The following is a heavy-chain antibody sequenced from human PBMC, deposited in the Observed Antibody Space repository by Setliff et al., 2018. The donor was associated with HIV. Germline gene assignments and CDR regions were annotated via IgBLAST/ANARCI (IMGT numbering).Heavy chain of an antibody. CDR2: INHDRTT. D-gene: IGHD3-3*01. Sequence: PSETLSLTCAVYGGSFSGYYWSWIRQPPGKGLEWIGEINHDRTTNYNPSLKSRVTISVDTSKNQFSLTLNSVTAADTAVYYCARGSRQLTIFGVVFKTNYYFMDVWGKGPRSPSP. V-gene: IGHV4-34*01. CDR1: GGSFSGYY. CDR3: ARGSRQLTIFGVVFKTNYYFMDV. J-gene: IGHJ6*03.